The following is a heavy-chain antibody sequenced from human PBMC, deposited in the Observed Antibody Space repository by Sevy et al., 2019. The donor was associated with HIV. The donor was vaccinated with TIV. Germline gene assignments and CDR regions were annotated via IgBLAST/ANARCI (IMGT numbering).Heavy chain of an antibody. J-gene: IGHJ4*02. CDR1: GFTFSNGW. CDR3: TREVYCGGECYSDY. D-gene: IGHD2-21*01. Sequence: GGSLRLSCTVSGFTFSNGWMSWVRQAPGKGLEWVGRIKSKTDGGTTDYPAPVKGRFTISRDDSKNRLYLQMNSLKTEDTAVYYCTREVYCGGECYSDYWGLGTLVTVSS. V-gene: IGHV3-15*01. CDR2: IKSKTDGGTT.